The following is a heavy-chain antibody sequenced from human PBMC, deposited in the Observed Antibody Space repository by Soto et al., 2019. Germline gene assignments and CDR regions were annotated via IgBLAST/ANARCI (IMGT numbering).Heavy chain of an antibody. V-gene: IGHV3-33*01. Sequence: LRLSCAASGFTFSSYGMHWVRQAPGKGLEWVAVVWYDGSNKYYADSVKGRFTISRDNSKNTLYLQMNSLRAEDTAVYYCARAGYSSSWYSNDYGMDVWGQGTTVTVSS. CDR2: VWYDGSNK. CDR1: GFTFSSYG. J-gene: IGHJ6*02. CDR3: ARAGYSSSWYSNDYGMDV. D-gene: IGHD6-13*01.